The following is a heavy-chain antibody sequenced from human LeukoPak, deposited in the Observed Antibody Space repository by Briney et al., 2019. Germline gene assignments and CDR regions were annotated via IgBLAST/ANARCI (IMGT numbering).Heavy chain of an antibody. CDR3: VRQGGWGGAASLIEF. J-gene: IGHJ4*02. V-gene: IGHV4-39*01. CDR2: MFYRGST. CDR1: GVSISTSTHY. D-gene: IGHD2-15*01. Sequence: SETLSLTCTVSGVSISTSTHYWAWIRQPPGRGLEWIASMFYRGSTYYNASLRSRVTLSIDTSMNQFSLKLSSVTASDTATFYCVRQGGWGGAASLIEFWGQGTLVTVSS.